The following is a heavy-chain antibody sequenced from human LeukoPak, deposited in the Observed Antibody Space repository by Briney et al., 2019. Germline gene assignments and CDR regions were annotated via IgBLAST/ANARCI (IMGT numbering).Heavy chain of an antibody. CDR2: IYWDDDK. D-gene: IGHD2/OR15-2a*01. CDR1: GFSLSTRGLG. V-gene: IGHV2-5*02. CDR3: THKFHRVLDGSVPYFHN. J-gene: IGHJ1*01. Sequence: GSGPTLVKPTQTLTLTCTFSGFSLSTRGLGVGWIRQPPGKALEWLALIYWDDDKRFSPSLKSRLTITKDTSKNQVVLTMTSMDPADTAKYYCTHKFHRVLDGSVPYFHNWGQGTLVTVSS.